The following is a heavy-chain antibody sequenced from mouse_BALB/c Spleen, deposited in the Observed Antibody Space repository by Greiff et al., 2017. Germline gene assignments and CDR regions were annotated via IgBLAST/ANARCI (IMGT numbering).Heavy chain of an antibody. J-gene: IGHJ3*01. D-gene: IGHD2-2*01. CDR3: ARGGYDGFAY. CDR1: GFTFNSYA. V-gene: IGHV5-6-5*01. Sequence: EVKLQESGGGLVKPGGSLKLSCAASGFTFNSYAMSWVRQTPEKRLEWVASISSGGSTYYPDSVKGRFTISRDNARNILYLQMSSLRSEDTAMYYCARGGYDGFAYWGQGTLVTVSA. CDR2: ISSGGST.